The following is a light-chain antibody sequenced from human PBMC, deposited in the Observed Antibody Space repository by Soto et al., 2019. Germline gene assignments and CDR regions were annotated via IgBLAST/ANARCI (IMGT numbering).Light chain of an antibody. Sequence: EIVLTQSPGTLSLSPGERATLSCRASQSVSSNYLAWYQQKPGQAPRLLIYGASSRATGLPDRFSGSGSGTDFTLTISRLEPEDFAVYYCQQYGSSPRTFGGGTKVEIK. CDR3: QQYGSSPRT. J-gene: IGKJ4*01. V-gene: IGKV3-20*01. CDR1: QSVSSNY. CDR2: GAS.